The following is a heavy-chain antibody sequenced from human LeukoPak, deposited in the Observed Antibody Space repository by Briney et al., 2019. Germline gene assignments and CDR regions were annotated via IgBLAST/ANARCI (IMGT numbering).Heavy chain of an antibody. CDR1: GGSISSGGYY. Sequence: PSETLSLTCTVSGGSISSGGYYWSWIRQHPGKGLEWIGYIYYSGSTYYNPSLKSRVTISVDTSKNQFSLKLSSVTAADTAVYYCARDLLAATAYFDLWGRGTLVTVSS. D-gene: IGHD2-15*01. CDR3: ARDLLAATAYFDL. J-gene: IGHJ2*01. CDR2: IYYSGST. V-gene: IGHV4-31*03.